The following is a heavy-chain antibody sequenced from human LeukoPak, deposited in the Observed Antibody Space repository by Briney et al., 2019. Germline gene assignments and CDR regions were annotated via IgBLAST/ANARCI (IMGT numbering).Heavy chain of an antibody. CDR3: AAYSPTPRRRLDY. CDR2: IKQDGSEE. D-gene: IGHD2-21*01. V-gene: IGHV3-7*01. J-gene: IGHJ4*02. CDR1: GFTFSNYY. Sequence: GGSLRLPCAASGFTFSNYYVTWVRQAPGKGLEWVARIKQDGSEESYVDSAKGRFTISRDDAQNSVYLQMTSLRAEDTAVYYCAAYSPTPRRRLDYWGQGALVTVSS.